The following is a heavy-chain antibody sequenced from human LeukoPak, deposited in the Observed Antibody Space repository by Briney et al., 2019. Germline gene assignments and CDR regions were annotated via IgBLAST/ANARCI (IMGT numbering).Heavy chain of an antibody. Sequence: GGSLRLSCAASGFTFSSYAMSWVRQAPGKGLEWVSAISGSGGSTYYADSVKGRFTISRDNSKNTLYLQMNSLRAEDTAVYYCAKDPGYSYGYITGDPIDYWGQETLVTVSS. CDR1: GFTFSSYA. D-gene: IGHD5-18*01. J-gene: IGHJ4*02. CDR2: ISGSGGST. CDR3: AKDPGYSYGYITGDPIDY. V-gene: IGHV3-23*01.